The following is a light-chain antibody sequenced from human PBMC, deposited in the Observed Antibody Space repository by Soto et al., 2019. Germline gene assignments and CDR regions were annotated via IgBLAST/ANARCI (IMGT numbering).Light chain of an antibody. CDR2: ETS. Sequence: DIQMTQSPSPLSASVGDRVDITCRTSQSVSSYLNWYQAKPGKAPKLLIYETSNLESEVPSRFSCTGYGTDFPLTISSLPPEDSPTHYCQQSYSTPPLTCGGGTRV. J-gene: IGKJ4*02. CDR3: QQSYSTPPLT. CDR1: QSVSSY. V-gene: IGKV1-39*01.